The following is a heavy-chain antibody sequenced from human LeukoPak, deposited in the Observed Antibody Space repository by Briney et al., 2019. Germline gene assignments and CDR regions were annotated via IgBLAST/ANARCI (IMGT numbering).Heavy chain of an antibody. CDR3: ARGVTVTTWESLGYYYYMDV. CDR2: IDPSGGST. D-gene: IGHD4-11*01. CDR1: GYTFTSYY. V-gene: IGHV1-46*01. Sequence: GASVKVSCKASGYTFTSYYMHWVRQAPGQGLEWMGIIDPSGGSTTYSQKFQGRVTMTRDTSTSTVYMELSSLRSEDTAVYYCARGVTVTTWESLGYYYYMDVWGKGTTVTVSS. J-gene: IGHJ6*03.